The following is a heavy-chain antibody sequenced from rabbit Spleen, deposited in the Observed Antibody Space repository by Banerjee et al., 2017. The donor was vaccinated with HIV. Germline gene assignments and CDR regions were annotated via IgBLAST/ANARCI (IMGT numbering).Heavy chain of an antibody. J-gene: IGHJ6*01. CDR1: GFSFNSGYD. V-gene: IGHV1S40*01. CDR3: ARDTGTSFSTYGMDL. D-gene: IGHD7-1*01. Sequence: QSLEESGGGLVQPEGSLTLTCKASGFSFNSGYDMCWVRQAPGKGLEWIACIYAGSIGGTYSAIWAKGRFTISKTSSTTVTLQMTSLTAADTATYFCARDTGTSFSTYGMDLWGPGTLVTVS. CDR2: IYAGSIGGT.